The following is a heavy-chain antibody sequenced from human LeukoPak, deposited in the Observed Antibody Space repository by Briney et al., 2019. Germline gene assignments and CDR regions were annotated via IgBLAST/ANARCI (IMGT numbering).Heavy chain of an antibody. CDR2: ISGSGGST. CDR3: AKGSNTYGLYYYGMDV. D-gene: IGHD3-10*01. Sequence: XGSLRLSCAASGFTFSSYAMSWVRQAPGKGLEWVSAISGSGGSTYYADSVKGRFTISRDNSKNTLYLQMNSLRAEDTAVYYCAKGSNTYGLYYYGMDVWGQGTTVTVSS. J-gene: IGHJ6*02. V-gene: IGHV3-23*01. CDR1: GFTFSSYA.